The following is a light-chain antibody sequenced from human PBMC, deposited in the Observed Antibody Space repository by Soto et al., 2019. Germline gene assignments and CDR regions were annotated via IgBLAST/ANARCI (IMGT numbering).Light chain of an antibody. CDR1: QSISTY. Sequence: DIQMTQSPSSLSASVGDRVTITCRASQSISTYLNWYQQKPGKAPKFLIYAASSLQSGVPSRFSGSASGTDFTLTISSLQPEDFATYYCQQTYTTPEITFGQGTRLEIK. V-gene: IGKV1-39*01. CDR2: AAS. CDR3: QQTYTTPEIT. J-gene: IGKJ5*01.